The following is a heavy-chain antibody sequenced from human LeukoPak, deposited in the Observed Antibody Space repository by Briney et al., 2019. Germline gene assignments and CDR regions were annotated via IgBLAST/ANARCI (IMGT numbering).Heavy chain of an antibody. V-gene: IGHV3-66*02. CDR2: IYSGGST. CDR3: ARVGEYYDILTGYSSWDY. CDR1: GFTVSSNY. J-gene: IGHJ4*02. Sequence: PGGSLRLSCADSGFTVSSNYMSWVRQAPGKGLEWVSVIYSGGSTYYADSVKGRFTISRDNSKNTLYLQMNSLRAEDTAVYYCARVGEYYDILTGYSSWDYWGQGTLVTVSS. D-gene: IGHD3-9*01.